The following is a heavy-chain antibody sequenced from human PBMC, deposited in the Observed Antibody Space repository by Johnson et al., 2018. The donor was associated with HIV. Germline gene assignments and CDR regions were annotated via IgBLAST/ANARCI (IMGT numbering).Heavy chain of an antibody. J-gene: IGHJ3*02. CDR1: GFMFSRYW. Sequence: VQLVESGGALVQPGGSLRLSCAASGFMFSRYWMSWVRQAPGKGLEWVATIKQDGSEKYYVDSVKGRFTISRDNAKNSLYVQMSSLRAEDTAMYYCTGGWYNLSAFDIWGQGTMVTVSS. D-gene: IGHD1-1*01. V-gene: IGHV3-7*01. CDR3: TGGWYNLSAFDI. CDR2: IKQDGSEK.